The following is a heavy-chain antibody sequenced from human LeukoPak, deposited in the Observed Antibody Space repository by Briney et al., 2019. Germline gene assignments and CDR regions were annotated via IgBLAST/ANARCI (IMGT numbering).Heavy chain of an antibody. V-gene: IGHV3-74*01. CDR3: VREYSSSSGRAFDI. D-gene: IGHD6-6*01. Sequence: GGSLRLSCAASGFTFSSYWMHWVRHGPGKGLVWVSRISTDGSSTNSADSVKGRFTISRDNAKNTLYLQMNSLRAEDTAVYYCVREYSSSSGRAFDIWGQGTMVTVSP. CDR1: GFTFSSYW. CDR2: ISTDGSST. J-gene: IGHJ3*02.